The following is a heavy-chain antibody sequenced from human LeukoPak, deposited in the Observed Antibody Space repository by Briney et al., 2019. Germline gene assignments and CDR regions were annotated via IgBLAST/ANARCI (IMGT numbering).Heavy chain of an antibody. Sequence: PSETLSLTCTVSGGSVSSGNYYWSWIRQPPGKGLEWIGYIYYSGSTNYNPSLKSRVTISVDTSKNQFSLKLSSVTAADTAVYYCARVISPAAIGWDYWYFDLWGRGTLVTVSS. CDR1: GGSVSSGNYY. CDR3: ARVISPAAIGWDYWYFDL. V-gene: IGHV4-61*01. D-gene: IGHD2-2*02. CDR2: IYYSGST. J-gene: IGHJ2*01.